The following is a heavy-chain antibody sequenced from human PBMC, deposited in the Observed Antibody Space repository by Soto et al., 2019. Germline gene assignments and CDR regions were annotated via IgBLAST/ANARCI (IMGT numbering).Heavy chain of an antibody. Sequence: QVQLVQSGAEVKKPGSSVKVSCKASGGTFSSYTISWVRQAPGQGLEWLGRIIPILGIANYAQKFQGRVTITADKSTSTAYMELSSLRSEDTAVYYCARGSEGIAVAGNWFDPWGQRTLVTVSS. V-gene: IGHV1-69*02. D-gene: IGHD6-19*01. CDR3: ARGSEGIAVAGNWFDP. CDR1: GGTFSSYT. J-gene: IGHJ5*02. CDR2: IIPILGIA.